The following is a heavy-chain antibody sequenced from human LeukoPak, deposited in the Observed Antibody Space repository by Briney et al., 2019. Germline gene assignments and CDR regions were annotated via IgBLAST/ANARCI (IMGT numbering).Heavy chain of an antibody. CDR2: IWYDGSNK. V-gene: IGHV3-33*01. CDR3: ARAMYSSWWGYFDN. CDR1: GFTFSSYG. Sequence: GGSLRLSCAASGFTFSSYGMHWVRQAPGKGLEWVAVIWYDGSNKYYADSVKGRFTISRDNSKNTLYLQMNSLRAEDTAVYYCARAMYSSWWGYFDNWGKEPLVTV. D-gene: IGHD6-6*01. J-gene: IGHJ4*02.